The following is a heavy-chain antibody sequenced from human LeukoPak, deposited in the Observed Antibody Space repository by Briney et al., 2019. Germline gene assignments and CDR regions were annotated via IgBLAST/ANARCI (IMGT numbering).Heavy chain of an antibody. J-gene: IGHJ3*02. CDR1: EFTFSDYY. CDR3: ARRSNGAFDI. V-gene: IGHV3-11*01. D-gene: IGHD1-26*01. CDR2: ISSGGSTI. Sequence: WGSLRLSCAASEFTFSDYYMTWIRQAPGKGLEWLSYISSGGSTIYYADSVKGRFTISRDNAKNSLYLQMNSLRAEDTAVYYCARRSNGAFDIWGQGTMVTVSS.